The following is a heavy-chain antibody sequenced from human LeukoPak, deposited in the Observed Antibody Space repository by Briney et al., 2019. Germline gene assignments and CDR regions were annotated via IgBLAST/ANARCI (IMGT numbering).Heavy chain of an antibody. CDR3: ARGYCSGGSCYSWLDP. CDR1: GGSFSGYY. CDR2: INHSGST. V-gene: IGHV4-34*01. D-gene: IGHD2-15*01. Sequence: SETLSLTCAVYGGSFSGYYWSWIRQPPGKGLEWIGEINHSGSTNYNPSLKSRVTISVDTSKNQFSLKLSSVTAADTAVYYCARGYCSGGSCYSWLDPWGQGTLVTVSS. J-gene: IGHJ5*02.